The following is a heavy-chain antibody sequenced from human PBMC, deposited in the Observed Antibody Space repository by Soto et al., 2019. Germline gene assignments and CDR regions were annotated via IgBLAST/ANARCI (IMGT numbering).Heavy chain of an antibody. Sequence: GGSLRLSCAASGFTFSSYGMHWVRQAPGKGLEWVAVISYDGSNKYYADSVKGRFTISRDNSKNTLYLQMNSLRAGDTAVYYCAKWDSSADAFDIWGQGTMVTVSS. CDR1: GFTFSSYG. J-gene: IGHJ3*02. V-gene: IGHV3-30*18. CDR2: ISYDGSNK. D-gene: IGHD3-10*01. CDR3: AKWDSSADAFDI.